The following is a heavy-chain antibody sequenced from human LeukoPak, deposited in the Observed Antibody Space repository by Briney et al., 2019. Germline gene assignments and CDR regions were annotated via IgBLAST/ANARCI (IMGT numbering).Heavy chain of an antibody. CDR3: ASAWFGHFDY. Sequence: SETLSLTCTVSGGSISSYYWSWIRQPPGKGLEWIGEIYHSGSTNYNPSLKSRVTISVDKSKNQFSLKLSSVTAADTAVYYCASAWFGHFDYWGQGTLVTVSS. D-gene: IGHD3-10*01. CDR2: IYHSGST. CDR1: GGSISSYY. V-gene: IGHV4-59*12. J-gene: IGHJ4*02.